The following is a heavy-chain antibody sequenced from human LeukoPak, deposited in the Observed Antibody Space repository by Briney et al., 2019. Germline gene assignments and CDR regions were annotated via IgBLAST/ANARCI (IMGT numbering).Heavy chain of an antibody. CDR2: INHGGGT. CDR1: GGSFSDYF. CDR3: ARFGYGSGSYYNWFDP. J-gene: IGHJ5*02. V-gene: IGHV4-34*01. Sequence: KASETLSPTCAVYGGSFSDYFWNWIRQPPGKGLEWIGEINHGGGTRYNPSLKSRATISVDTSKNQFSLKLSSVTAADTAVYYCARFGYGSGSYYNWFDPWGQGTLVTVSS. D-gene: IGHD3-10*01.